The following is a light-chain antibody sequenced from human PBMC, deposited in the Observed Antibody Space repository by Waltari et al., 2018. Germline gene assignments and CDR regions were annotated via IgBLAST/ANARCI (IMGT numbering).Light chain of an antibody. Sequence: QSALTQPASVSGSPGQSITLSCTGTSNDVGSFDLVSCYQQHPGKAPKLLLYQVTNRPSEISYRFSGSKSGSTASLTISGLQSEDEADYYCSSYAGDNRLIFGGGTKVTVL. CDR3: SSYAGDNRLI. J-gene: IGLJ2*01. V-gene: IGLV2-23*02. CDR1: SNDVGSFDL. CDR2: QVT.